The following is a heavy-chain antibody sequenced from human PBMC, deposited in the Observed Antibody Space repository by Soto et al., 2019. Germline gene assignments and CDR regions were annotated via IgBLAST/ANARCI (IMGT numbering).Heavy chain of an antibody. D-gene: IGHD2-15*01. CDR3: ARDPFCSGGSCSGYMDV. Sequence: PGGSLRLSCAASGITFSSYSMNRVRQAPGKGLEWVSSISSSSSYIYYADSVKGRFTISRDNAKNSLYLQMNSLRAEDTAVYYCARDPFCSGGSCSGYMDVWGKGTTVTVSS. V-gene: IGHV3-21*01. CDR2: ISSSSSYI. J-gene: IGHJ6*03. CDR1: GITFSSYS.